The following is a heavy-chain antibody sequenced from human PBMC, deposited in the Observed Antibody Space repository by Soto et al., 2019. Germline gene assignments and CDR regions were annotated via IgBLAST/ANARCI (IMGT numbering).Heavy chain of an antibody. CDR2: ISGSGGST. J-gene: IGHJ4*02. CDR1: GFTFNSYA. CDR3: AKLGAGSGWYRCLDY. D-gene: IGHD6-19*01. Sequence: GGSLRLSCAASGFTFNSYAMSWVRQAPGKGLEWVSAISGSGGSTYYADSVKGRFTISRDNSKNTLYLQMNSLRAEDTAVYYCAKLGAGSGWYRCLDYWGQGTLVTVSS. V-gene: IGHV3-23*01.